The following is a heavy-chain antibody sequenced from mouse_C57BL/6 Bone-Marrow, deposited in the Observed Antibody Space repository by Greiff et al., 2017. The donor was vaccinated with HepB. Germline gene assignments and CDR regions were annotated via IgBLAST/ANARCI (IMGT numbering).Heavy chain of an antibody. V-gene: IGHV1-64*01. CDR3: ASIYPYYFDY. D-gene: IGHD2-3*01. Sequence: QVQLQQPGAELVKPGASVKLSCKASGYTFTSYWMHWVKQRPGQGLEWIGKIHPNSGSTNYNEKFKSKATLTVDKSSGTAYMQLSSLTSEDSAVYYCASIYPYYFDYWGQDTTLTVSS. J-gene: IGHJ2*01. CDR2: IHPNSGST. CDR1: GYTFTSYW.